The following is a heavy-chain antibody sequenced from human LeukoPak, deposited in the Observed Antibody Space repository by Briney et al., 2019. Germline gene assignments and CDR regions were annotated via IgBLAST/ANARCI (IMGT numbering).Heavy chain of an antibody. CDR3: AKQGALRQDYYMDV. V-gene: IGHV1-69*06. CDR1: GASFSSYA. CDR2: IIPIFGTP. Sequence: SVKVSCKASGASFSSYAISWVRQAPGQGLEWMGRIIPIFGTPNYAQRFQGRVTITADIVSSTAYMEVNNLTSEDTAVYSCAKQGALRQDYYMDVWGNGTTVTVSS. J-gene: IGHJ6*03.